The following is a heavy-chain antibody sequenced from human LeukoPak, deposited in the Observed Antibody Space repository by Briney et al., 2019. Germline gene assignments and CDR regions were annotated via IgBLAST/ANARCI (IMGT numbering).Heavy chain of an antibody. CDR3: ARRRSWAAPTDY. CDR1: GFTFSSYA. V-gene: IGHV3-30*04. D-gene: IGHD3-16*01. Sequence: PGGSLRLSCAAPGFTFSSYAMHWVRQAPGKGLEWVAVISYDGSNKYYADSVKGRFTISRDNSKNTLYLQINSLRAEDTAVYYCARRRSWAAPTDYWGQGTLVTVSS. J-gene: IGHJ4*02. CDR2: ISYDGSNK.